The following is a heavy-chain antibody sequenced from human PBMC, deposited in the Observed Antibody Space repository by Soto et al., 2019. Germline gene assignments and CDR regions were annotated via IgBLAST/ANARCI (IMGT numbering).Heavy chain of an antibody. CDR2: IRRKANSYTT. CDR3: AMLGGWSGGSNDMDV. Sequence: EVQLVESGGGLVQPGGSLRLSCAASGLIFSDYHMDWVRQAPGKGLEWVGRIRRKANSYTTEYAASVKGRFTISSDESKNSLYLQRTSLKTEDTAVYYCAMLGGWSGGSNDMDVWGQGTTVTVSS. D-gene: IGHD6-19*01. J-gene: IGHJ6*02. V-gene: IGHV3-72*01. CDR1: GLIFSDYH.